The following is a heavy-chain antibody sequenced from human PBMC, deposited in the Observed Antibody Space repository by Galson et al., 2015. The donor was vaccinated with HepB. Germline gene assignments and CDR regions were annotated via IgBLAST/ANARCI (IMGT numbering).Heavy chain of an antibody. J-gene: IGHJ4*02. D-gene: IGHD2-15*01. CDR2: INTNTGNP. V-gene: IGHV7-4-1*02. CDR1: GYTFTSYA. Sequence: SVKVSCKASGYTFTSYAMNWVRQAPGQGLEWMGWINTNTGNPTYAQGFTGRFVFSLDTSVSTAYLQISSLKAEDTAVYYCAGGGIVVVVAATRPPWDFDYWGQGTLVTVSS. CDR3: AGGGIVVVVAATRPPWDFDY.